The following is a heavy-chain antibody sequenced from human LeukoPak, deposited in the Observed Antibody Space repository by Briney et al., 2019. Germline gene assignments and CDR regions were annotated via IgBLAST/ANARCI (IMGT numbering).Heavy chain of an antibody. Sequence: PGGYLRLSCAASGFTFSSYAMSWVRQAPGKGLEWVSAISGSGGSTYYADSVKGRFTISRDNSKNTLYLQMNSLRAEDTAVYYCARSVVVVAATPMDVWGKGTTVTVSS. V-gene: IGHV3-23*01. CDR1: GFTFSSYA. CDR3: ARSVVVVAATPMDV. J-gene: IGHJ6*03. CDR2: ISGSGGST. D-gene: IGHD2-15*01.